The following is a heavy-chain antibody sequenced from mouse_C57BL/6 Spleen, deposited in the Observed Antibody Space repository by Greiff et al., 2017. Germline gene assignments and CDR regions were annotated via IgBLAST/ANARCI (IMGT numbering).Heavy chain of an antibody. J-gene: IGHJ1*03. D-gene: IGHD1-1*01. CDR2: INPNYGTT. CDR1: GYSFTDYN. Sequence: EVQLQQSGPELVKPGASVKISCKASGYSFTDYNMNWVKQSNGKSLEWIGVINPNYGTTSYNQKFKGKATLTVDQSSSTAYMQLNSLTSEDSAVYYGAREAFYYGSSYGWYFDVWGTGTTVTVSS. CDR3: AREAFYYGSSYGWYFDV. V-gene: IGHV1-39*01.